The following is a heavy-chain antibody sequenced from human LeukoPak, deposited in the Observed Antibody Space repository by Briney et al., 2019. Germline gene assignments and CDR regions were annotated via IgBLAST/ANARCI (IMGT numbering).Heavy chain of an antibody. D-gene: IGHD3/OR15-3a*01. CDR1: GGSITDYY. CDR3: ARPLGYGFVRWYFDL. CDR2: IYYSGST. V-gene: IGHV4-59*01. Sequence: PSETLSLTCTVSGGSITDYYWTWIRQPPGKGLEWIGYIYYSGSTDYNPSLRSRVTMSLDTSKKQLSLRLSSVTAADTAVYYCARPLGYGFVRWYFDLWGRGTQVTVSS. J-gene: IGHJ2*01.